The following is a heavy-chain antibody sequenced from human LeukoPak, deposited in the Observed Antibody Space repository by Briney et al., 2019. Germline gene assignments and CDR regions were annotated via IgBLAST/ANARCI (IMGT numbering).Heavy chain of an antibody. D-gene: IGHD2-2*01. V-gene: IGHV3-30-3*01. J-gene: IGHJ4*02. Sequence: GGSLRLSCAASGFTFSSYAMHWVRQAPGKGLEWMAVISYDGSNKYYADSVKGRFTISRDNSKNTLYLQMNSLRAEDTAVYYCASDGIVVPAAPYFDYWGQGTLVTVSS. CDR2: ISYDGSNK. CDR1: GFTFSSYA. CDR3: ASDGIVVPAAPYFDY.